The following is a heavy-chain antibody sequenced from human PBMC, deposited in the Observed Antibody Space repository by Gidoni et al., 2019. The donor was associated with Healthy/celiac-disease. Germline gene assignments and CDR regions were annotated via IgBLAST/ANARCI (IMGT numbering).Heavy chain of an antibody. CDR1: GYTFTSYG. Sequence: QVQLVQSGAEVKKPGASVKVSCKASGYTFTSYGISWGRQAPGQGLELMGWISAYNVNTNEAKKRKGRVTMTTQTSMSTADMELRSLRADDTAVYYWARERGDYMSHDDYWGQGTLVTVSS. CDR3: ARERGDYMSHDDY. CDR2: ISAYNVNT. J-gene: IGHJ4*02. D-gene: IGHD4-17*01. V-gene: IGHV1-18*01.